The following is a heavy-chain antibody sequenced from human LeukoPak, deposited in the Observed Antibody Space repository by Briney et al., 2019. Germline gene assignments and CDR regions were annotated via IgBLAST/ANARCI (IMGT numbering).Heavy chain of an antibody. D-gene: IGHD6-13*01. V-gene: IGHV5-51*01. J-gene: IGHJ4*02. Sequence: GESLKISCKASGYSFTSYWIGWVRQMPGKGLEWMGIIYPGDSDTRYSPSFQGQVTISADKSISTAYLQWSSLKASDTAMYYCARHGLGYSSSWYGDYWGQGTLVTVSS. CDR1: GYSFTSYW. CDR2: IYPGDSDT. CDR3: ARHGLGYSSSWYGDY.